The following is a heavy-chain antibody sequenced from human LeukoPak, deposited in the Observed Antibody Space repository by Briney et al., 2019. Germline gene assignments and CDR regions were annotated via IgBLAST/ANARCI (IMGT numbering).Heavy chain of an antibody. CDR3: AKVLVNSYYFDY. CDR1: GFTFSSYA. J-gene: IGHJ4*02. CDR2: ISGSGGST. D-gene: IGHD6-6*01. Sequence: PGGSLRLSCAASGFTFSSYAMSWVRQAPGKGLEWVSAISGSGGSTYYADSVKGRFTISRDDSKNTLYLQMNSLRAEDTAVYYCAKVLVNSYYFDYWGQGTLVTVSS. V-gene: IGHV3-23*01.